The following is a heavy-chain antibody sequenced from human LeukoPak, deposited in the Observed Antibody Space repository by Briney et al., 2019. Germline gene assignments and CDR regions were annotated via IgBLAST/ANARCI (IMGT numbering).Heavy chain of an antibody. V-gene: IGHV3-11*06. D-gene: IGHD1-14*01. Sequence: PGGSLRLSCAASGFTFSDYYMSWIRQAPGKGLGWVSYISSSSSYTNYADSVKGRFTISRDNAKNSLYLQMNSLRAEDTAVYYCARAKAEVSRTFDYWGQGTLVTVSS. CDR3: ARAKAEVSRTFDY. J-gene: IGHJ4*02. CDR2: ISSSSSYT. CDR1: GFTFSDYY.